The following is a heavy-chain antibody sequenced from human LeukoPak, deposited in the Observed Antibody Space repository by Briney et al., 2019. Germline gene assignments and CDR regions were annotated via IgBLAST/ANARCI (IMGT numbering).Heavy chain of an antibody. Sequence: SETLSLTCTVSGGSISSGDYYWSWIRQPPGKGLEWIGYIYYSGSTYYNPSLKSRVTISVDTSKNQFSLKLSSVTAADTAVYYCARGPEGGAPIVVVPAATNYYYYGMDVWGQGTTVTVSS. V-gene: IGHV4-30-4*01. D-gene: IGHD2-2*01. J-gene: IGHJ6*02. CDR3: ARGPEGGAPIVVVPAATNYYYYGMDV. CDR2: IYYSGST. CDR1: GGSISSGDYY.